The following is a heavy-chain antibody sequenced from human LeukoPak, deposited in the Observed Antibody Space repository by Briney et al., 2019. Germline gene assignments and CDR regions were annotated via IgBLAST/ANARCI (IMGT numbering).Heavy chain of an antibody. D-gene: IGHD3-22*01. V-gene: IGHV1-46*01. CDR1: GYTXTSYY. CDR3: ARDLKAYYYDSSGYSDAFDI. CDR2: INPSGGST. Sequence: ASVKVSCKASGYTXTSYYMHWVRQAPGQGLEWMGIINPSGGSTSYAQKFQGRVTMTRDTSTSTVYMELSSLRSEDTAVYYCARDLKAYYYDSSGYSDAFDIWGQGTMVTVSS. J-gene: IGHJ3*02.